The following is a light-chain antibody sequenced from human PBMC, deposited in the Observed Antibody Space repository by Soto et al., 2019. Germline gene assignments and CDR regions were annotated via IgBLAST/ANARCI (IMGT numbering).Light chain of an antibody. V-gene: IGLV1-47*01. J-gene: IGLJ3*02. CDR1: CSNIGSNY. CDR2: RNN. Sequence: QPVLTQLPSASGTPGQRVTISCSGSCSNIGSNYVYWYQPLPGTAPKLLIYRNNQRPSGVPDRFSGSKSGTSASLAISGLRSEDEADYYCAAWDDSLSGRVFGGGTKLTVL. CDR3: AAWDDSLSGRV.